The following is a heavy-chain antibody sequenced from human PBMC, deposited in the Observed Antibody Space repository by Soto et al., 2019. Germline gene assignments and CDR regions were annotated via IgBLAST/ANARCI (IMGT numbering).Heavy chain of an antibody. Sequence: AAVKVSCKAAGGTFSIYAISCVRQAPGQGLEWMGGIIPIFGTANYAQKFQGRVTITADKSTSTAYMELSSLRSEDTAVYYCAREVPQFALGMDVWGQGTTVTVSS. V-gene: IGHV1-69*06. CDR3: AREVPQFALGMDV. CDR2: IIPIFGTA. CDR1: GGTFSIYA. D-gene: IGHD3-10*01. J-gene: IGHJ6*02.